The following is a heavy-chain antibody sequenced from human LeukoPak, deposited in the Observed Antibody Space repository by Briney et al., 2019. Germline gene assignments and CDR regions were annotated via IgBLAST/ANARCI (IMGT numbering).Heavy chain of an antibody. CDR1: GYTFTSYG. CDR2: ISAYNGNT. CDR3: ARDGPDIVVVPAAADYYYYMDV. Sequence: ASVKVSCKASGYTFTSYGISWVRQAPGQGLELMGWISAYNGNTNYAQKLQGRVTMTTDTSTSTAYMELRSLRSDDTAVYYCARDGPDIVVVPAAADYYYYMDVWGKGTTVTVSS. V-gene: IGHV1-18*01. D-gene: IGHD2-2*01. J-gene: IGHJ6*03.